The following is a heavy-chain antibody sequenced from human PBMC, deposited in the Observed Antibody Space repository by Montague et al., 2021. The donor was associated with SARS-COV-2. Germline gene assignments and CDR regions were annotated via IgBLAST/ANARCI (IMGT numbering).Heavy chain of an antibody. CDR2: IQTGSDYI. V-gene: IGHV3-21*01. CDR1: GFPFSDSS. Sequence: YLRLSCAASGFPFSDSSMTWVRQAPGKGLEWVSTIQTGSDYIYYAESLKGRFTISRDDAQNSLFLQMNGLTADDTAVYYCARDNSGWSRDYWGQGTLVTVSS. D-gene: IGHD6-13*01. CDR3: ARDNSGWSRDY. J-gene: IGHJ4*02.